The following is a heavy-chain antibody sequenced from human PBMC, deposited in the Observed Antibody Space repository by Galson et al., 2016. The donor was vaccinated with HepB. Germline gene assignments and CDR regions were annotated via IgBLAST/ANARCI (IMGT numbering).Heavy chain of an antibody. CDR1: GGSFSGYY. CDR2: INHSGST. D-gene: IGHD4-17*01. J-gene: IGHJ6*03. CDR3: ARGDNPDYGDYASAYYYMDV. V-gene: IGHV4-34*01. Sequence: ETLSLTCAVYGGSFSGYYWSWIRQPPGKGLEWIGEINHSGSTNYNPSLRSRVTISVDTSKNQFSLKLSSVTAADTAVYYCARGDNPDYGDYASAYYYMDVWGKGTTVTVSS.